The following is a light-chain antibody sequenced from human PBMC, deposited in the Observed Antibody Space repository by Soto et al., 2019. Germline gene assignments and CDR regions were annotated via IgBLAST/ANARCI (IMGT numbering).Light chain of an antibody. CDR3: TSFAPGRIYV. CDR2: SDD. CDR1: SSNVGSNT. Sequence: QLVLTQPPSASGTPGQRVTISCSGSSSNVGSNTVSWYQQLPGTAPKVLIYSDDQRPSGVPDRFSGSRSGSSASLAISGLQAEDEGDYYCTSFAPGRIYVFGSGTKLTVL. V-gene: IGLV1-44*01. J-gene: IGLJ1*01.